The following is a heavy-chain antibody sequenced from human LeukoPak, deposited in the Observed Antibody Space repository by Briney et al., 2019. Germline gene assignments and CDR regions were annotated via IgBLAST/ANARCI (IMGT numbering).Heavy chain of an antibody. V-gene: IGHV1-18*01. Sequence: ASVKVSCKASGYTFTSYSISWVRQAPGQGLEWMGWISAYNGNTNYAQKLQGRVTMTTDTSTSTAYMELRSLRSDDTAVYYCARPSIVVVSVARKGLLYYFDIWVQGTLVT. CDR1: GYTFTSYS. CDR3: ARPSIVVVSVARKGLLYYFDI. CDR2: ISAYNGNT. J-gene: IGHJ4*02. D-gene: IGHD2-2*01.